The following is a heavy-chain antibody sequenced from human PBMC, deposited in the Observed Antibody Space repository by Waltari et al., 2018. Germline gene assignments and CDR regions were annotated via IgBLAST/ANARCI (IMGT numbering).Heavy chain of an antibody. CDR2: INTDGSIT. V-gene: IGHV3-74*01. Sequence: EVQLVESGGGLVQPGGSLRLSCAASGFIFSKYWMHCVRPAPGKGLVSVSQINTDGSITSYADSVKGRFTISRTNAKNTLYLEMDSLRAADTALYYCVLYSSIVLGDYWGQGNLVTVSS. D-gene: IGHD6-13*01. J-gene: IGHJ4*02. CDR3: VLYSSIVLGDY. CDR1: GFIFSKYW.